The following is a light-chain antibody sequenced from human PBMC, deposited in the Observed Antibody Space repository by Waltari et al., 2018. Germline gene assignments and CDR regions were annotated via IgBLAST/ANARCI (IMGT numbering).Light chain of an antibody. V-gene: IGLV4-69*01. J-gene: IGLJ3*02. CDR1: SGHSSNI. Sequence: QLVLTQSLSASASLGASVKPTCTLSSGHSSNIIAWLEPQPGKVPRYSMKVNSDGSHRKGDEIPDRFSGSSSGAERYLTISSLQSEDEADYYCETGGHGTWVFGGGTKLTVL. CDR2: VNSDGSH. CDR3: ETGGHGTWV.